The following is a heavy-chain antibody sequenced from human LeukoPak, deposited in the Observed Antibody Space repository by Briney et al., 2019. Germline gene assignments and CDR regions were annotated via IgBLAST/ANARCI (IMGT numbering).Heavy chain of an antibody. D-gene: IGHD1-14*01. CDR2: ISGGGATI. CDR3: ARGDNITGRRVFGMNV. V-gene: IGHV3-11*01. Sequence: PGGSLRLSCAASGFTFSDNYMAWSRQSPGKGLEWISYISGGGATIYYSDPVKGRFTVSRDNTKKSLSLQMASLRAEDTAVYYCARGDNITGRRVFGMNVWGQGTTVIVSS. J-gene: IGHJ6*01. CDR1: GFTFSDNY.